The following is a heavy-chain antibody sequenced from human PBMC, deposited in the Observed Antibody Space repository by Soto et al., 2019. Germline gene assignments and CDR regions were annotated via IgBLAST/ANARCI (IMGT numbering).Heavy chain of an antibody. J-gene: IGHJ4*02. Sequence: QLVQAGAEVKKPGSSVKISCKASGGTFSSYVISWLRQAPGQGLGWMGGVITILGQAYYAPNLQGRVTITADVSTITAYMELNRLTAADTSVYLCARLGGLGAPPGTDFWGQGTLVTVSS. V-gene: IGHV1-69*01. CDR3: ARLGGLGAPPGTDF. CDR1: GGTFSSYV. CDR2: VITILGQA. D-gene: IGHD3-10*01.